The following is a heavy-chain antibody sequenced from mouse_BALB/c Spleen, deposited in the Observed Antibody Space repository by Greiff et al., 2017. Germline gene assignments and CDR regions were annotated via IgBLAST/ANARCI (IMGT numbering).Heavy chain of an antibody. J-gene: IGHJ4*01. CDR3: ARDRRHYYAMDY. V-gene: IGHV7-3*02. Sequence: EVQLQESGGGLVQPGGSLRLSCATSGFTFTDYYMSWVRQPPGKALEWLGFIRNKANGYTTEYSASVKGRFTISRDNSQSILYLQMNTLRAEDSATYYCARDRRHYYAMDYWGQGTSVTVSS. CDR1: GFTFTDYY. CDR2: IRNKANGYTT.